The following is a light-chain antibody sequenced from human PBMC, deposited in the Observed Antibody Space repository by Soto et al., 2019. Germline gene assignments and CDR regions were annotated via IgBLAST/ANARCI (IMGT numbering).Light chain of an antibody. CDR3: QQYNNWPRS. V-gene: IGKV3-15*01. J-gene: IGKJ1*01. Sequence: EIVMTQSPATLSVSPGERATLSCRASQSVSSNLAWYQQKPGQAPRLLIYGASTRATDIPARFSGSGSGTEFTLTISSLQSGDFAVYYWQQYNNWPRSFGQGTKVEVK. CDR2: GAS. CDR1: QSVSSN.